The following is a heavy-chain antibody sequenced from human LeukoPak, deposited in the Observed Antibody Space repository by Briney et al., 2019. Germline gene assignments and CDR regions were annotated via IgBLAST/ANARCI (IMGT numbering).Heavy chain of an antibody. D-gene: IGHD1-26*01. V-gene: IGHV4-59*08. Sequence: SETLSLTCTVSGGSISSYYWSWIRQPPGKGLEWIGYIYYSGSTSYNPSLKSRVTISVDTSKNQFSLKLSSVTAADTAVYYCARLIHSGFDPWGQGTLVTVSS. CDR1: GGSISSYY. CDR3: ARLIHSGFDP. CDR2: IYYSGST. J-gene: IGHJ5*02.